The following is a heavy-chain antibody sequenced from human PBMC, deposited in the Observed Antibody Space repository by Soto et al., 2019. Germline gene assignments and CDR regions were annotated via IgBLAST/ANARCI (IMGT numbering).Heavy chain of an antibody. D-gene: IGHD1-26*01. CDR1: GYSFTSYW. Sequence: GESLKISCKGSGYSFTSYWISWVRQMPGKGLEWMGRIDPSDSYTNYSPSFQGHVTISADKSISTAYLQWSSLKASDTAMYYCARHKAEVGATSDGFDIWGQGTMVAXSS. J-gene: IGHJ3*02. V-gene: IGHV5-10-1*01. CDR3: ARHKAEVGATSDGFDI. CDR2: IDPSDSYT.